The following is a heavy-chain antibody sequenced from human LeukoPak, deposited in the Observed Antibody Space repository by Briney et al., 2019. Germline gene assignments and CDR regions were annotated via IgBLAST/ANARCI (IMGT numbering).Heavy chain of an antibody. Sequence: SETLSLTCTVSGGSISSGGYYWSWIRQHPGKGLEWIGYIYYSGSTYYNPSLKSRVTISVDTSKNQFSLNLSSVTAADTAMYYCARLNSPRYSGGDYWGQGTLVTVSS. CDR2: IYYSGST. V-gene: IGHV4-31*03. CDR1: GGSISSGGYY. CDR3: ARLNSPRYSGGDY. D-gene: IGHD5-12*01. J-gene: IGHJ4*02.